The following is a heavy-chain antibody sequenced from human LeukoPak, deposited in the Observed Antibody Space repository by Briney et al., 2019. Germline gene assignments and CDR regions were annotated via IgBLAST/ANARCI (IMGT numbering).Heavy chain of an antibody. Sequence: SETLSLTCTVSGGSISSYYWSWIRLPPGKGLEWIGFIPYSGSTNYNPSLRSRVTISLDTSKNQFSLHLSSVTGADTAVYYCARGGPGSGWHYYLDYWGQGTLVTVSS. CDR1: GGSISSYY. V-gene: IGHV4-59*01. D-gene: IGHD3-22*01. CDR2: IPYSGST. J-gene: IGHJ4*02. CDR3: ARGGPGSGWHYYLDY.